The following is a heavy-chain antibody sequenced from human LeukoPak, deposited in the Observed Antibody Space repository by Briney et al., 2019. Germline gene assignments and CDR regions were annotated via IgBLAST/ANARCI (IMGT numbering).Heavy chain of an antibody. D-gene: IGHD3-22*01. Sequence: GSSVKVSCKASGGTFSSYAISWVRQAPGQGLEWMGGIIPIFGTANYAQEFQGRVTITADESTSTAYMELSSLRSEDTAVYYCARAPRPNYYDSSGYYQAFDYWGQGTLVTVSS. CDR2: IIPIFGTA. CDR1: GGTFSSYA. V-gene: IGHV1-69*01. CDR3: ARAPRPNYYDSSGYYQAFDY. J-gene: IGHJ4*02.